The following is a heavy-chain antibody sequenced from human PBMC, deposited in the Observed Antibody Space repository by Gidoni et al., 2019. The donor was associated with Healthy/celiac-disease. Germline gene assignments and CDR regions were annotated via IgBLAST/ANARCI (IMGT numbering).Heavy chain of an antibody. CDR2: IIPIYGTA. V-gene: IGHV1-69*01. CDR1: DGTFSSYA. D-gene: IGHD3-22*01. CDR3: ARETSPTMMGLEGMDV. Sequence: QVQLVQSGAEVKKPGSSVKVSCKASDGTFSSYAISWVRQAPGQGLEWMGGIIPIYGTANYAQKFQGRVTITADESTSTAYMELSSLRSEDTAVYYCARETSPTMMGLEGMDVWGQGTTVTVSS. J-gene: IGHJ6*02.